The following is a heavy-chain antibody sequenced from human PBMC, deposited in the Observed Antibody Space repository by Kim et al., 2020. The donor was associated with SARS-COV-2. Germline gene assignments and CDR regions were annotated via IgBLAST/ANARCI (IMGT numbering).Heavy chain of an antibody. J-gene: IGHJ4*02. V-gene: IGHV3-30*18. CDR2: ISYDGSNK. CDR1: GFTFSSYG. CDR3: AKDHGGGGWQQLLQY. D-gene: IGHD6-13*01. Sequence: GGSLRLSCAASGFTFSSYGMHWVRQAPGKGLEWVAVISYDGSNKYYADSVKGRFTISRDNSKNTLYLQMNSLRAEDTAVYYCAKDHGGGGWQQLLQYWGQGTLVTVSS.